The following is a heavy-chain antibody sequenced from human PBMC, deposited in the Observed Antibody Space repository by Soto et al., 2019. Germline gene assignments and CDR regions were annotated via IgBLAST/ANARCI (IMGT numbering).Heavy chain of an antibody. J-gene: IGHJ6*03. CDR2: ISSNGVGT. Sequence: GGSLRLSCAAAGFTLSGYAMGWVRQAPGKGLEYVSGISSNGVGTYYANSVQGRFTISRDNSKNTVYLQMGSLRPEDMAVYYCARRARPDFYYMDVWGKGTTVTVSS. D-gene: IGHD6-6*01. CDR3: ARRARPDFYYMDV. V-gene: IGHV3-64*01. CDR1: GFTLSGYA.